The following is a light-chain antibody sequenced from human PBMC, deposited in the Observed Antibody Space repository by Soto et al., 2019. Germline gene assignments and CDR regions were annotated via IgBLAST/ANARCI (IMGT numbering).Light chain of an antibody. CDR2: SNI. CDR3: AAWDDSLNVYYV. V-gene: IGLV1-44*01. Sequence: QSALTQPPSASGTPGQRVTISCSGSSSNIGSNTVHWYQQLPGTAPKLLIYSNIQRPSGVADRFSGSKSGASASLAISGLQSEDEADYYCAAWDDSLNVYYVFGTRTKVTVL. J-gene: IGLJ1*01. CDR1: SSNIGSNT.